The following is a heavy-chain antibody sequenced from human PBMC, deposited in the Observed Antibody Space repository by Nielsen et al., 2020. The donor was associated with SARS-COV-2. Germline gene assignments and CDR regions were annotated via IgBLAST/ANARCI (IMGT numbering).Heavy chain of an antibody. J-gene: IGHJ5*02. CDR2: INHSGST. CDR3: ARGAIAAASTSWFDP. V-gene: IGHV4-34*01. CDR1: GGSFSGYY. Sequence: SETLSLTCAVYGGSFSGYYWSWIRQPPGKGLEWIGEINHSGSTNYNPSLKSRVTISVDTSKNQFSLKLSSVTAADTAVYYCARGAIAAASTSWFDPWGQGTLVTVSS. D-gene: IGHD6-13*01.